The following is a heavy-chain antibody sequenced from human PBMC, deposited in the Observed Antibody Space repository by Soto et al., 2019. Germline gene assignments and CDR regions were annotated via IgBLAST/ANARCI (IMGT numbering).Heavy chain of an antibody. Sequence: DVQLVESGGGLIQPGEALRLSCVAFGFTISGKKYVAWVRQAPGKGLEWVSALYDVDGSFYADSVKGRFTTSSDSSKTTVYLQMNDLRPDDTAVYYCETWHEREHAYDVWGQGTTVTVSS. CDR3: ETWHEREHAYDV. V-gene: IGHV3-53*01. J-gene: IGHJ3*01. CDR1: GFTISGKKY. D-gene: IGHD1-1*01. CDR2: LYDVDGS.